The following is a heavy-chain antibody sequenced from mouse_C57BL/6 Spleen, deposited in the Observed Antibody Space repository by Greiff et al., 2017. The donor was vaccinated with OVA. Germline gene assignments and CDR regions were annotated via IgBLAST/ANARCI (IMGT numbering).Heavy chain of an antibody. D-gene: IGHD1-1*01. CDR1: GFNIKDDY. CDR2: IDPENGDT. Sequence: EVQLVESGAELVRPGASVKLSCTASGFNIKDDYMHWVKQRPEQGLEWIGWIDPENGDTEYASKFQGKATITADTSSNTAYLQLSSLTSEDTAVYYCTRAVVATYYYAMDYWGQGTSVTVSS. V-gene: IGHV14-4*01. CDR3: TRAVVATYYYAMDY. J-gene: IGHJ4*01.